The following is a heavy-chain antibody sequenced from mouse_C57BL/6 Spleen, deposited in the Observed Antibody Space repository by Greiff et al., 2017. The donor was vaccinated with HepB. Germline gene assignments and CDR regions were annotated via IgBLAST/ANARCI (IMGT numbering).Heavy chain of an antibody. D-gene: IGHD1-1*01. CDR1: GFNIKNTY. J-gene: IGHJ4*01. Sequence: EVKLQQSVAELVRPGASVKLSCTASGFNIKNTYMHWVKQRPEQGLEWIGRIDPANGNTKYAPKFQGKATITADTSSNTAYLQLSSLTSEDTAIYYCASYYYGSSPYYYAMDYWGQGTSVTVSS. CDR3: ASYYYGSSPYYYAMDY. V-gene: IGHV14-3*01. CDR2: IDPANGNT.